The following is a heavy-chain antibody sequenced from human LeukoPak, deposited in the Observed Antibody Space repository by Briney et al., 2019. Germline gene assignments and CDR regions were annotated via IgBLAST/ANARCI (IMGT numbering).Heavy chain of an antibody. CDR3: ARAGYYDSSGLFDY. J-gene: IGHJ4*02. D-gene: IGHD3-22*01. Sequence: GGSLRLSCAASGFSFRSYNMNWVRQAPGKGLEWVSSISSSSSYIYYADSVKGRFTISRDNAKSSLFLQMNSLRAEDTAVYYCARAGYYDSSGLFDYWGQGTLVTVSS. V-gene: IGHV3-21*01. CDR2: ISSSSSYI. CDR1: GFSFRSYN.